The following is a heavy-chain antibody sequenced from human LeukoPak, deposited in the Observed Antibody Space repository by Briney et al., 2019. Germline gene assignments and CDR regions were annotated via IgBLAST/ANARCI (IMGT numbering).Heavy chain of an antibody. CDR1: GFTFSSYW. CDR3: AKGPTSGYLDY. Sequence: GGSLRLSCAASGFTFSSYWMSWVRQAPGKGLEWVANIKQDGSEKYYVDSVKGRFTISRDNAKNSLYLQMNSLRAEDTAVYYCAKGPTSGYLDYWGQGTLVTVSS. D-gene: IGHD3-22*01. CDR2: IKQDGSEK. J-gene: IGHJ4*02. V-gene: IGHV3-7*01.